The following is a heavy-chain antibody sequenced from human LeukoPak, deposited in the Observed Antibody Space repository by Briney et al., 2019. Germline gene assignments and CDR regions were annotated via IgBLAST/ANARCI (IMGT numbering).Heavy chain of an antibody. CDR3: ARSGSYYSYYYYMDG. D-gene: IGHD1-26*01. CDR2: IYYSGST. CDR1: GGSISSYY. Sequence: SETLSLTCTVSGGSISSYYWSWIRQPPGKGLEWIGYIYYSGSTNYNPSLKSRVTISVDTSKNQFSLKLSSVTAADTAVYYCARSGSYYSYYYYMDGWGKGTTVTVSS. V-gene: IGHV4-59*01. J-gene: IGHJ6*03.